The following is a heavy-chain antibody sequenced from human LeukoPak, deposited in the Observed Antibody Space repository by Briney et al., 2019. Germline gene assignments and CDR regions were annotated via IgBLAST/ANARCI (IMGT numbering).Heavy chain of an antibody. CDR1: SGSFSGHY. CDR2: IDHSGST. Sequence: KPSETLSLTCAVYSGSFSGHYWSWIRQPPGKGLEWIGEIDHSGSTNYNPSPNSRVTISVDTSKNQFSLRLSSVTAADTAVYYCARPVNDYGDSGRYMDVWGKGTTVTVSS. J-gene: IGHJ6*03. V-gene: IGHV4-34*01. CDR3: ARPVNDYGDSGRYMDV. D-gene: IGHD4-17*01.